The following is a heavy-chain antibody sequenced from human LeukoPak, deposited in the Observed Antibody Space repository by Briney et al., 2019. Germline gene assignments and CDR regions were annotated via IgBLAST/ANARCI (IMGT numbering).Heavy chain of an antibody. CDR3: ARKNDFDI. V-gene: IGHV4-59*01. J-gene: IGHJ3*02. D-gene: IGHD2/OR15-2a*01. CDR1: GGSITSDH. Sequence: SETLSLTFTVSGGSITSDHWNWIRQPPGKGLEWFGCIYYSGRTYYNPSLKSRVTISVDMSKNQFSLRLTSVTAADTAVYYCARKNDFDIWGQGTLVTVSS. CDR2: IYYSGRT.